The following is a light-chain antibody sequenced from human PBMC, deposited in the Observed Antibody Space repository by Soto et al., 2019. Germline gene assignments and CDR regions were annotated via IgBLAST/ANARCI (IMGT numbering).Light chain of an antibody. V-gene: IGLV1-40*01. J-gene: IGLJ1*01. CDR3: QAYDSSLSGYV. Sequence: QSALTQLPSLSGAPGQRVTISCTGSSSNIGAGYDVHWYQQLPGTAPKLLIYGNSNRPSGVPDRFSGSKSGTSASLAITGLQAEDEADYYCQAYDSSLSGYVFGTGTKLTVL. CDR2: GNS. CDR1: SSNIGAGYD.